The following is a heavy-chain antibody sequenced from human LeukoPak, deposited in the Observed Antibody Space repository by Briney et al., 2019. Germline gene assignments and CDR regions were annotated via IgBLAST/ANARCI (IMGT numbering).Heavy chain of an antibody. D-gene: IGHD3-22*01. V-gene: IGHV3-20*04. Sequence: GGSLRLSCAASGFTFDDYGMSWVRQALGKGLEWVSGINWNGGSTGYADSVKGRFTISRDNAKNSLYLQMNSLRAEDTALYYCARNYYDSSGYYHWGQGTLVTVSS. CDR1: GFTFDDYG. J-gene: IGHJ5*02. CDR3: ARNYYDSSGYYH. CDR2: INWNGGST.